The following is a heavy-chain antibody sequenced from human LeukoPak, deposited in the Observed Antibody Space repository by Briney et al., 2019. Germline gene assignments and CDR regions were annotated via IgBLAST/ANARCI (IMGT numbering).Heavy chain of an antibody. Sequence: GGSLRLSCAASGFTFSSYAMHWVRQAPGKGLEWVAVISYDGSNKYYADSVKGRFTISRDNSKNTLYLQMNSLRAEDTAVYYCARDLYYDILTGPDYWGQGTPVTVSS. J-gene: IGHJ4*02. D-gene: IGHD3-9*01. V-gene: IGHV3-30*04. CDR2: ISYDGSNK. CDR1: GFTFSSYA. CDR3: ARDLYYDILTGPDY.